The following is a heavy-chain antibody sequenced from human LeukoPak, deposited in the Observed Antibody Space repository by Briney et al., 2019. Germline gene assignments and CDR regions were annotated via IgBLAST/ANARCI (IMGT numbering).Heavy chain of an antibody. Sequence: SETLSLTCAVSGGSISSSNWWSWVRQPPGKGLEWIGEIYHSGSTNYNPSLKSRVTISVDKSKNQFSLKLSSVTAADTAVYYCARHPILVYCSSTSCYFDYWGQGTLVTVSS. J-gene: IGHJ4*02. CDR3: ARHPILVYCSSTSCYFDY. CDR1: GGSISSSNW. CDR2: IYHSGST. D-gene: IGHD2-2*01. V-gene: IGHV4-4*02.